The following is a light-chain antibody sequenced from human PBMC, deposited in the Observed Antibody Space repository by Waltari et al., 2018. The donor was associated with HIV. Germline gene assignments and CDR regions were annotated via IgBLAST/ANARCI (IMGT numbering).Light chain of an antibody. J-gene: IGLJ3*02. CDR2: STN. V-gene: IGLV1-44*01. Sequence: SVLTQPPSASGTPGQRVTIPCSGSSSNTGSNAVNLYQQFPRQSPKLLIYSTNPRPSGVPDRFSASRSATSASLAISGLQSEDEADYYCAAWDDSLNGVVFGGGTKLTVL. CDR3: AAWDDSLNGVV. CDR1: SSNTGSNA.